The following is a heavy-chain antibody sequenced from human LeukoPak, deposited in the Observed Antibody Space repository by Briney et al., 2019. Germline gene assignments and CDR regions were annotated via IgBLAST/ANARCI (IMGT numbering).Heavy chain of an antibody. J-gene: IGHJ6*02. Sequence: SETLSLTCTVSGGSISSGGYYWSWIRQHPGKGLEWIGYIYYSGSTYYNPSLKSRVTISVDTSKNQFSLKLSSVAAADTAVYYCARDRSSSWPYYYYYYGMDVWGQGTMVTVSS. CDR3: ARDRSSSWPYYYYYYGMDV. CDR1: GGSISSGGYY. D-gene: IGHD6-13*01. V-gene: IGHV4-31*03. CDR2: IYYSGST.